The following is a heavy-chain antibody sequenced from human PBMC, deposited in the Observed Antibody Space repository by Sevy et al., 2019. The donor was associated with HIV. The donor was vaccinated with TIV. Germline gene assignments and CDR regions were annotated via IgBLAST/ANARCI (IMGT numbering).Heavy chain of an antibody. D-gene: IGHD6-13*01. CDR1: GFTFSSYG. CDR2: IWYDGSNK. Sequence: GGSLRLSCAASGFTFSSYGMHWVRQAPGKGLEWVAVIWYDGSNKYYADSVKGRFTVSRDNSKNTLYLQMNSLRAEDTAVYYCARGNLISIAAAGYFDYWGQGTLVTVSS. CDR3: ARGNLISIAAAGYFDY. J-gene: IGHJ4*02. V-gene: IGHV3-33*01.